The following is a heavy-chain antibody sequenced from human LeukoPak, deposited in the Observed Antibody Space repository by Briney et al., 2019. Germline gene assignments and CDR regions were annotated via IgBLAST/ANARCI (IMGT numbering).Heavy chain of an antibody. D-gene: IGHD3-22*01. CDR3: ARQRSYYDSSGYYYAFDI. Sequence: LGESLKISCKGSGYSFTTYWIGWVRQLPGKGLEWMGIIYPGDSDTIYSPSFQGQVTISVDKSINTAYLQWSSLKASDTAMYYCARQRSYYDSSGYYYAFDIWGQGTMVTVSS. CDR2: IYPGDSDT. J-gene: IGHJ3*02. CDR1: GYSFTTYW. V-gene: IGHV5-51*01.